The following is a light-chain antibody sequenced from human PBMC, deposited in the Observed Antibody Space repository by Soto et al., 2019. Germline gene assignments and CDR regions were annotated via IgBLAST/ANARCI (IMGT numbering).Light chain of an antibody. Sequence: EIVLTQSPGTLSFSPGERGTLSCRASQSVSSGYLAWYQQKPGQAPRLLIYDASNRATGIPARFSGSGSGTDFTLTISSLQFEDFAVYYCQQYSNWPRTFGQGTKVDIK. V-gene: IGKV3-20*01. J-gene: IGKJ1*01. CDR1: QSVSSGY. CDR2: DAS. CDR3: QQYSNWPRT.